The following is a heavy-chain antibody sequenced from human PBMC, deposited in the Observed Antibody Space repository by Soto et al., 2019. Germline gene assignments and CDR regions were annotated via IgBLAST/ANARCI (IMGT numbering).Heavy chain of an antibody. Sequence: QVQLVQSGAEVKKPGSXXXXSCKASGGTFSSXAXXXXXQAPGQGLEWMGGLVPVFGTANYAQKFQDRVTITADKSTSTSYMELSSLRSEDTAVYYCARSPGVFDYWGQGTLVTVSS. J-gene: IGHJ4*02. V-gene: IGHV1-69*06. CDR3: ARSPGVFDY. CDR2: LVPVFGTA. D-gene: IGHD3-10*01. CDR1: GGTFSSXA.